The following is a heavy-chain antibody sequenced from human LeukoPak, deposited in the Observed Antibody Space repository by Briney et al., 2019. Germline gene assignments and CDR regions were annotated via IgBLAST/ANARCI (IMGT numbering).Heavy chain of an antibody. CDR2: ISGSGGST. J-gene: IGHJ5*02. CDR3: AKDGYGDYAVNWFDP. D-gene: IGHD4-17*01. CDR1: GFTFSSYA. V-gene: IGHV3-23*01. Sequence: GGSLRLSCAASGFTFSSYAMSWVRQAPGRGLEWVSAISGSGGSTYYADSVKGRFTISRDNSKNTLYLQMNSLRAEDTAVYYCAKDGYGDYAVNWFDPWGQGTLVTVSS.